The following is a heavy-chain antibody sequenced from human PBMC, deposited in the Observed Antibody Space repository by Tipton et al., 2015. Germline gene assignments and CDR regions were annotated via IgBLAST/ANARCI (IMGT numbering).Heavy chain of an antibody. CDR1: GDSISPYY. CDR2: IYYSGST. CDR3: ARGVDCYDMGQGDY. V-gene: IGHV4-59*01. Sequence: TLSLTCSVSGDSISPYYWSWIRQSPGKGLEWIGYIYYSGSTHYSPSLESRVTISVDMSKNQVSLILTSVTAADTGVYYCARGVDCYDMGQGDYWGQGTLILVSS. J-gene: IGHJ4*02. D-gene: IGHD2-21*01.